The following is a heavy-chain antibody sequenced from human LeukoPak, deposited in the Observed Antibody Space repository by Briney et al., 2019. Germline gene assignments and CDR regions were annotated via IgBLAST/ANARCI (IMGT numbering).Heavy chain of an antibody. CDR2: ISYDGSNK. V-gene: IGHV3-30*18. Sequence: PGGSLRLSCAASGFTFSSYGMHWVRQAPGKGLEWVAVISYDGSNKYYADSVKGRFTISRDNSKNTLYLQMNSLRAEDTAVYYCAKDRRYYDSSGYFDYWGQGTLVTVSS. CDR1: GFTFSSYG. D-gene: IGHD3-22*01. J-gene: IGHJ4*02. CDR3: AKDRRYYDSSGYFDY.